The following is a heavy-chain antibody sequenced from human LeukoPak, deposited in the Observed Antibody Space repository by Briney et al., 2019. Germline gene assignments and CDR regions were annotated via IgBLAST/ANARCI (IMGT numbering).Heavy chain of an antibody. J-gene: IGHJ3*02. CDR2: IYYSGST. Sequence: PSETLSLTCTVSGGSICSSSYYWGWIRQPPGKGLEWIGSIYYSGSTYYNPSLKSRVTISVDTSKNQFSLKLSSVTAADTAVYYCARKFGTVTTGDDAFDIWGQGTMVTVSS. V-gene: IGHV4-39*01. CDR1: GGSICSSSYY. CDR3: ARKFGTVTTGDDAFDI. D-gene: IGHD4-17*01.